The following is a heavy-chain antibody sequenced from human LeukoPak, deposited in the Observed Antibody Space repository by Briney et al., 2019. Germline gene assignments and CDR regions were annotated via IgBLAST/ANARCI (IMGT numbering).Heavy chain of an antibody. CDR3: ARVGNSGPHWLDP. D-gene: IGHD5-12*01. J-gene: IGHJ5*02. V-gene: IGHV1-46*01. CDR1: GYTFTSNY. CDR2: IYPKDGDT. Sequence: ASVKVSCKASGYTFTSNYLHWVRQAPGQGLEWVGIIYPKDGDTNYAQKFQGRVTMTRDISTSTVYMELTSLRSEDTAVYYCARVGNSGPHWLDPWGQGTLVTVPS.